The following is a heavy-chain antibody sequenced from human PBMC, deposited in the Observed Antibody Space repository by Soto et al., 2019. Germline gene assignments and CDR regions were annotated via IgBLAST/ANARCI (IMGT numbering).Heavy chain of an antibody. CDR3: ARVGGFDWLLYDAFDI. J-gene: IGHJ3*02. CDR2: ITSNGGNT. CDR1: GFSLNISA. Sequence: HWGCMEISCAASGFSLNISAMHWVRQAPGKGLEYVSGITSNGGNTDYASSVKGRFTISRDNSKNTLYLQMGSLRAEDMAVYYCARVGGFDWLLYDAFDIWGQGTMVTVS. V-gene: IGHV3-64*01. D-gene: IGHD3-9*01.